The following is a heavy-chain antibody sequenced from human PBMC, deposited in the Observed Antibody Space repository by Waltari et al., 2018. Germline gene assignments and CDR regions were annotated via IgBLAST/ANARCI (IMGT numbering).Heavy chain of an antibody. J-gene: IGHJ5*02. CDR2: IRSSSSTI. CDR1: GFTFSSYS. CDR3: ARGLFGVVIIGWFDP. D-gene: IGHD3-3*01. Sequence: EVQLVESGGGLVQPGGSLRLSCAASGFTFSSYSMNWVRQAPGKGLEWVSYIRSSSSTINYADSVKGRFTISRDNAKNSLYLQMNSLRAEDTAVYYCARGLFGVVIIGWFDPWGQGTLVTVSS. V-gene: IGHV3-48*04.